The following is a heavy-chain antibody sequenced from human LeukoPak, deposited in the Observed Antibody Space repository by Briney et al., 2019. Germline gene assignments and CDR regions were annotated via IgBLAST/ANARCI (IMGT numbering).Heavy chain of an antibody. V-gene: IGHV1-18*01. CDR3: ARATTHTYYDYVWGSYTYDY. D-gene: IGHD3-16*01. CDR2: ISAYNGNT. J-gene: IGHJ4*02. CDR1: GYTFTSYG. Sequence: GASVKVSCKASGYTFTSYGISWVRQAPGQGLEWMGWISAYNGNTNYAQKLQGGVTMTTDTSTSTAYMELRSLRSDDTAVYYCARATTHTYYDYVWGSYTYDYWGQGTLVTVSS.